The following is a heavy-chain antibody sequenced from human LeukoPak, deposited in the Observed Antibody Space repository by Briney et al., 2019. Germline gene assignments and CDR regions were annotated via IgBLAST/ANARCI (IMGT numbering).Heavy chain of an antibody. J-gene: IGHJ4*02. CDR1: GFTFSSYA. D-gene: IGHD3-22*01. V-gene: IGHV3-23*01. CDR2: ISGSGGST. CDR3: AKTPRDYYDSSGYYFGY. Sequence: GGSLRLSCAASGFTFSSYAMSWVRQAPGKGLEWVSAISGSGGSTYYADSVKGRFTISRDKSKSTLYLQMNSLRAEDTAVYYCAKTPRDYYDSSGYYFGYWGQGTLVTVSS.